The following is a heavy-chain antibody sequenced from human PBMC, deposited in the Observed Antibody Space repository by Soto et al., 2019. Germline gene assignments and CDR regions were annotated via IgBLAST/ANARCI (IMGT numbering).Heavy chain of an antibody. CDR1: GFGVSNNY. J-gene: IGHJ4*02. CDR3: AKEGGGHGGFFDL. CDR2: IYTGGTP. Sequence: EARLVESGGGLIQPGGSLRLSCAASGFGVSNNYLTWVRQAQGKGLEWVSIIYTGGTPYYTDSVKGRFTISRDNSKNTLYLKMSSLRVEDTAIYYCAKEGGGHGGFFDLWGQGTLVTVSS. D-gene: IGHD5-12*01. V-gene: IGHV3-53*01.